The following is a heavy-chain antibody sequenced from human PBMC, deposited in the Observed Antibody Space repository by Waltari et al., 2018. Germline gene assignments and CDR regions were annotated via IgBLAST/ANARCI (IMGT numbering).Heavy chain of an antibody. CDR1: GGTFSSYA. V-gene: IGHV1-69*01. CDR2: IIPIFGTA. J-gene: IGHJ4*02. CDR3: ASETYYYDSSGSKGTWYFDY. D-gene: IGHD3-22*01. Sequence: QVQLVQSGAEVKKPGSSVKVSCKASGGTFSSYAISWVRQAPGQGLEWMGGIIPIFGTANYAQKFQGRVTITADESTSTAYMELSSLRSEDTAVYYCASETYYYDSSGSKGTWYFDYWGQGTLVTVSS.